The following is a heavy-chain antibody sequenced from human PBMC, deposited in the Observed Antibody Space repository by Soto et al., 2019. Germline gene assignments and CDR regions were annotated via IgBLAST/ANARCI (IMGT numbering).Heavy chain of an antibody. Sequence: GGSLRLSGAASGSTFSSYSMNWVRQAPWKGLEWVSSITGSSIHIYYAGSVKGRFTISRDNAKNSLYLQMNSLRAEDTAVYYCARDPSNLCEPAQYLQHLGQGSRVTVSS. V-gene: IGHV3-21*01. CDR2: ITGSSIHI. J-gene: IGHJ1*01. CDR1: GSTFSSYS. CDR3: ARDPSNLCEPAQYLQH. D-gene: IGHD3-10*02.